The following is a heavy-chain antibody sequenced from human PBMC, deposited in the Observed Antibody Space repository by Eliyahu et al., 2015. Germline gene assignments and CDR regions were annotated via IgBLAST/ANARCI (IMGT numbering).Heavy chain of an antibody. Sequence: QVQLVESGGGVVXPGRSLXLSCAASGFTFSSYAMHWVRQAPGKGLEWVAVISYDGSNKYYADSVKGRFTISRDNSKNTLYLQMNSLRAEDTAVYYCASGSSGSYHFDYWGQGTLVTVSS. CDR3: ASGSSGSYHFDY. CDR2: ISYDGSNK. CDR1: GFTFSSYA. V-gene: IGHV3-30-3*01. D-gene: IGHD3-10*01. J-gene: IGHJ4*02.